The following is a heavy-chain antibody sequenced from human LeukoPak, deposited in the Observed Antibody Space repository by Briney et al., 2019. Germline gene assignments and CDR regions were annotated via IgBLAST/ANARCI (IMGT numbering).Heavy chain of an antibody. V-gene: IGHV4-30-4*08. CDR3: ASTPDYYDSSGYSDY. CDR1: GGSISSGDYY. CDR2: IYYSGST. Sequence: SETLSLTCTVSGGSISSGDYYWSWIRQPPGEGLEWIGYIYYSGSTYYNPSLKSRVTISVDTSKNQFSLKLSSVTAADTTVYYCASTPDYYDSSGYSDYWGQGTLVTVSS. J-gene: IGHJ4*02. D-gene: IGHD3-22*01.